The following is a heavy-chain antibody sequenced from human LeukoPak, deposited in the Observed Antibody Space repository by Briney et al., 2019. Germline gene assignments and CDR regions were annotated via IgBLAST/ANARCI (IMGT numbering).Heavy chain of an antibody. D-gene: IGHD3-16*01. CDR2: LRGNGDA. Sequence: PGGSLRLSCVASGFTFSSYAMSWVRETPARGLEWVSSLRGNGDASYADSVKGRFTLSRDESRNTVYLQLNKLRVEDTAIYYCVKASWVSTADAVLWGQGTVVTVSS. CDR3: VKASWVSTADAVL. CDR1: GFTFSSYA. J-gene: IGHJ4*02. V-gene: IGHV3-23*01.